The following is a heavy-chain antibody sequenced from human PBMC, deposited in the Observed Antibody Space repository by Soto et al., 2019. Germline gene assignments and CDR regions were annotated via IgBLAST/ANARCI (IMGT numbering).Heavy chain of an antibody. Sequence: QVQLQESGPGLVKPSQTLSLTCTVSGGYISSDTYYWSWIRQHPGRGLEWIGYISYSGSTLYNPSLKSRTTISVDTSKSQFSLKLSSVTAADTAVYYCARYNSGSKNWFDPWGQGTLVTVSS. J-gene: IGHJ5*02. CDR2: ISYSGST. CDR3: ARYNSGSKNWFDP. V-gene: IGHV4-31*03. D-gene: IGHD6-19*01. CDR1: GGYISSDTYY.